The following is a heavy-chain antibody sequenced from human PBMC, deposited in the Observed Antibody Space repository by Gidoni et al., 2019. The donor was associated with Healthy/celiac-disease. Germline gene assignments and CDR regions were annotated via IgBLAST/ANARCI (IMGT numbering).Heavy chain of an antibody. CDR3: ARVAYQLLGGDAFDI. Sequence: EVQLVESGGGLVQPGGSLRLSCAASGFTFSSYSMNWVRQAPGKGLEWVSYISSSSSTIYYADSVKGRFTISRDNAKNSLYLQMNSLRDEDTAVYYCARVAYQLLGGDAFDIWGQGTMVTVAS. CDR1: GFTFSSYS. V-gene: IGHV3-48*02. J-gene: IGHJ3*02. D-gene: IGHD2-2*01. CDR2: ISSSSSTI.